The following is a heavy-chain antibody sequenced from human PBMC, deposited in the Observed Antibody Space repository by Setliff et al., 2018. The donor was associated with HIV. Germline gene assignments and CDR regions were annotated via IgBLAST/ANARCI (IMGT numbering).Heavy chain of an antibody. V-gene: IGHV3-21*04. D-gene: IGHD6-13*01. CDR3: TKAMGSSWWEALHY. Sequence: GGSLRLSCSASGFPFSHRAMNWVRQGPGKGLEWVSSISAGSTYIHYADSVKGRFTISRDNDKYILYLQMNSLRTEDTALYYCTKAMGSSWWEALHYWGQGTLVTVSS. J-gene: IGHJ4*02. CDR2: ISAGSTYI. CDR1: GFPFSHRA.